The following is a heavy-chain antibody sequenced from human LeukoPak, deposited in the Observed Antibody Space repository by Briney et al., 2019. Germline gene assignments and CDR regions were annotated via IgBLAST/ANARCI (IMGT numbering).Heavy chain of an antibody. CDR3: ATRDSTGSPRPRG. V-gene: IGHV5-51*01. Sequence: GESLKISCKGSGYSFTSYWICWVRQMPGKGLEWMGIIYPVDSDTRYSPSFQGQVTISAENNITTTYLQWSSLKTSDTATDYCATRDSTGSPRPRGWGQRTLVTV. CDR1: GYSFTSYW. CDR2: IYPVDSDT. D-gene: IGHD6-19*01. J-gene: IGHJ4*02.